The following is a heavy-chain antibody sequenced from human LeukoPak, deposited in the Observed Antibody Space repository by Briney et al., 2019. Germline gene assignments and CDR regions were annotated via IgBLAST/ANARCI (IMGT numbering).Heavy chain of an antibody. CDR2: IYYSGST. CDR1: GGSISSYY. Sequence: SETLSLTCTVSGGSISSYYWSWIRQPPGKGLEWIGYIYYSGSTNYNPSLKSRVTISVDTSKNQFSLMLSSVTAADTAVYYCARVSVRRAGIDYWGQGTLGNVSS. CDR3: ARVSVRRAGIDY. D-gene: IGHD6-13*01. J-gene: IGHJ4*02. V-gene: IGHV4-59*01.